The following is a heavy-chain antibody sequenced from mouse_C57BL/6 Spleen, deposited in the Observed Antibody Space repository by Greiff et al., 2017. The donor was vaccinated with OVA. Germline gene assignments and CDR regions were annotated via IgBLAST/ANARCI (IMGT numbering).Heavy chain of an antibody. V-gene: IGHV1-55*01. CDR2: IYPGSGST. CDR3: ARRDDGHLEFAD. J-gene: IGHJ3*01. Sequence: QVQLQQPGAELVKPGASVKMSCKASGYTFTSYWITWVKQRPGQGLEWIGDIYPGSGSTNYNEKFKSKATLTVDTSSSTDYMQLSSLTSEDSAVYYCARRDDGHLEFADWGQGTLVTVSA. CDR1: GYTFTSYW. D-gene: IGHD2-3*01.